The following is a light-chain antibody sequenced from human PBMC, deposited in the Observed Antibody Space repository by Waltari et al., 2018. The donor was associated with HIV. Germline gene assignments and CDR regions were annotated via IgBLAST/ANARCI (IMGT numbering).Light chain of an antibody. CDR2: LAS. J-gene: IGKJ5*01. Sequence: DIVMTQSPLSLPVTPGEPASISCRSSQSRLHSNGYNSVVWYLQKPGQSPKLMIYLASNRSSGVPDMFSGSASCTDFTLRISRVEAEDVGVYYCMQVLQTPITFGQGTRLEIK. CDR3: MQVLQTPIT. CDR1: QSRLHSNGYNS. V-gene: IGKV2-28*01.